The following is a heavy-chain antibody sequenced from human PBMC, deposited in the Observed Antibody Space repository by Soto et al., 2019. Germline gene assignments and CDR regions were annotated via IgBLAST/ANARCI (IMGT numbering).Heavy chain of an antibody. CDR1: GYTLSSLG. Sequence: GGSLRLSCRASGYTLSSLGIHLVRQAPGKGLEWVAVMWYDGSLQYYSDSVRGRLTMSRDVSKNSVYVEMNSLRAEDTAVYYCARGAGSNHNHMELWGRGTTVTVSS. V-gene: IGHV3-33*03. CDR3: ARGAGSNHNHMEL. D-gene: IGHD6-13*01. CDR2: MWYDGSLQ. J-gene: IGHJ6*03.